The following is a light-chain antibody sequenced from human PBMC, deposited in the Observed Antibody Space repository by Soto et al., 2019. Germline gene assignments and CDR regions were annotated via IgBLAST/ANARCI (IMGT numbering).Light chain of an antibody. V-gene: IGLV2-14*01. CDR2: EVS. Sequence: QYVLTQPASVSGSPGQSITIYCTGTSSDVGGYNYVSWYQQHPGKAPKLMIYEVSNRPSGVSNRFSGSKSGNTASLTISGLQAEDEADYYCSSYTSSSTVVFGGGTKVTVL. CDR3: SSYTSSSTVV. CDR1: SSDVGGYNY. J-gene: IGLJ2*01.